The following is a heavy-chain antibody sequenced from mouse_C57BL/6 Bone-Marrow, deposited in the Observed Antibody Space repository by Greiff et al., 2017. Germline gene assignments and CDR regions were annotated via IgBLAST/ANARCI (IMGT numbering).Heavy chain of an antibody. CDR3: AVPRGY. Sequence: EVQVVESGGGLVKPGGSLKLSCAASGFTFSSYTMSWVRQTPEKRLEWVATISGGGGNTYYPDSVKGRFTISRDNAKNTLYLQMISLRSEDTALYYCAVPRGYWGQGTTLTVSS. J-gene: IGHJ2*01. CDR1: GFTFSSYT. D-gene: IGHD5-1*01. CDR2: ISGGGGNT. V-gene: IGHV5-9*01.